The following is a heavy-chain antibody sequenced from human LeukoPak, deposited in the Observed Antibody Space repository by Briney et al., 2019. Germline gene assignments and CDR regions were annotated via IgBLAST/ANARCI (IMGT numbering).Heavy chain of an antibody. J-gene: IGHJ3*02. Sequence: ASVKVSCKASGYTFTSYDIHWVRQATGQGLEWMAWMNPNNGNTGNAQKFQGRVTMTRITSISTAYMELSGLRSEDTAVYYCAVGVLSGGHEWAFDIWGQGTMVTVSS. CDR1: GYTFTSYD. CDR3: AVGVLSGGHEWAFDI. V-gene: IGHV1-8*01. CDR2: MNPNNGNT. D-gene: IGHD5-12*01.